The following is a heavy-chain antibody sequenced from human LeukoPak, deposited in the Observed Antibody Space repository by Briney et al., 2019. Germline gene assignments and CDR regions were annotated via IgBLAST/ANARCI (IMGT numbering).Heavy chain of an antibody. CDR3: AKDEPPHSSGSAFDY. V-gene: IGHV3-30*02. J-gene: IGHJ4*02. CDR2: IRYDGSNK. D-gene: IGHD6-19*01. CDR1: GFTFSSYG. Sequence: GGSLRLSCAASGFTFSSYGMHWVREARGKGLEGGTFIRYDGSNKYYADSVKGRFTISRDNSKNTLYLQMNSLRAEDTAVYYCAKDEPPHSSGSAFDYWGQGTLVTVSA.